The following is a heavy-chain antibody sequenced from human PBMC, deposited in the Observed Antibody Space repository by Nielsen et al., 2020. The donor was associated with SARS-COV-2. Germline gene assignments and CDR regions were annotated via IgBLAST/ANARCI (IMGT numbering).Heavy chain of an antibody. CDR1: GYTFTSYG. Sequence: ASVKVSCKASGYTFTSYGSSWVRQAPGQGLEWMGWISAYNGNTNYAQKLQGRVTMTTDTSTSTAYMELRSLRSDDTAVYYCARDYYYDSSGFDAFDIWGQGTMVTVSS. V-gene: IGHV1-18*01. CDR2: ISAYNGNT. J-gene: IGHJ3*02. D-gene: IGHD3-22*01. CDR3: ARDYYYDSSGFDAFDI.